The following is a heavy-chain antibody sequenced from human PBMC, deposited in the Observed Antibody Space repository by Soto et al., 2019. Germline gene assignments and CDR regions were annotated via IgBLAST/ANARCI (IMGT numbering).Heavy chain of an antibody. V-gene: IGHV1-69*01. D-gene: IGHD3-22*01. Sequence: QVQVEQSGAEVKKPGSSLKVSCKTSGGPFSSQAFNWVRQARGHGLEWMGGIIPLLGSTTYAQKFQDRVTFTADESTSTVYMELRSLRSEDTATYFCAMSDGPYFDYVIDVWGRGTTVNVSS. CDR2: IIPLLGST. J-gene: IGHJ6*02. CDR3: AMSDGPYFDYVIDV. CDR1: GGPFSSQA.